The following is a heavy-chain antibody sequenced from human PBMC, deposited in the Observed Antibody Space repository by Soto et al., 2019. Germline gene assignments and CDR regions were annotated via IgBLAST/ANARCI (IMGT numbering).Heavy chain of an antibody. J-gene: IGHJ4*02. CDR1: GGSVSSGSYY. D-gene: IGHD3-22*01. Sequence: SETLSLTCTVSGGSVSSGSYYWSWIRQPPGKGLEWIGYIYYSGSTNYNPSPKSRVTISVDTSKNQFSLKLSSVTAADTAVYYCARTAYYYDSSGLDYWGQGTLVTVSS. CDR2: IYYSGST. CDR3: ARTAYYYDSSGLDY. V-gene: IGHV4-61*01.